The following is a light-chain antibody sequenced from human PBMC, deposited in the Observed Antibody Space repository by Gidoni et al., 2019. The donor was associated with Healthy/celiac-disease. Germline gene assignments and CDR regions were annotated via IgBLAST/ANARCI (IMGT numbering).Light chain of an antibody. J-gene: IGKJ5*01. V-gene: IGKV3-20*01. CDR2: GSS. CDR3: QQYGSSQIT. Sequence: ESVLTQSPGTLSLSPGDRATLSCRASQCVSSSYLAWYQQKPGQAPRLLIYGSSSRATGIPDRFSGSGSGTDFTLTISRLEPEDFAVYYCQQYGSSQITFXQXTRLEIK. CDR1: QCVSSSY.